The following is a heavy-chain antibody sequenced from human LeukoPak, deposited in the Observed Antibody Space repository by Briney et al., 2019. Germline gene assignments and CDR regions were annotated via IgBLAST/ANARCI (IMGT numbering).Heavy chain of an antibody. CDR3: ARDGVPAYYHAMDV. CDR2: ISSSGDYI. CDR1: GFTFNAYS. V-gene: IGHV3-21*01. D-gene: IGHD3-16*01. Sequence: PGGSLRLSCAASGFTFNAYSMNWVRQAPGKGLEWVSSISSSGDYIYYADSLKGRFTISRDNAKNSLFLQMNSLRAEDTAVYYCARDGVPAYYHAMDVWGQGTTVTVSS. J-gene: IGHJ6*02.